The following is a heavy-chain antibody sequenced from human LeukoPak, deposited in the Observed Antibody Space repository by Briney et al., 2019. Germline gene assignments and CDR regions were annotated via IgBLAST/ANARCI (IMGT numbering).Heavy chain of an antibody. Sequence: SETLSLTCTVSGGSISSGGYYWSWIRQHPGKGLEWIGYIYYSGSTYYNPSLKSRVTISVDTSKNQFSLKLSSVTAADTAVYYCAREGGSGSYGNHFDYWGQGTLVTVSS. J-gene: IGHJ4*02. CDR2: IYYSGST. CDR1: GGSISSGGYY. V-gene: IGHV4-31*03. D-gene: IGHD1-26*01. CDR3: AREGGSGSYGNHFDY.